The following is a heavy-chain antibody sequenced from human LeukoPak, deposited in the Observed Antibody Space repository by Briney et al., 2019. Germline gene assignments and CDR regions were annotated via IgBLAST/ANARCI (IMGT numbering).Heavy chain of an antibody. CDR1: GFTFDDYA. J-gene: IGHJ3*02. Sequence: GGSLRLSCAASGFTFDDYAMHWVRQAPGKGLEWVSLISWDGGSPYYADSVKGRFTISRDNAKNSLYLQMNSLRAEDTAVYYCAREDRGAFDIWGQGTMVTVSS. CDR3: AREDRGAFDI. V-gene: IGHV3-43D*03. CDR2: ISWDGGSP.